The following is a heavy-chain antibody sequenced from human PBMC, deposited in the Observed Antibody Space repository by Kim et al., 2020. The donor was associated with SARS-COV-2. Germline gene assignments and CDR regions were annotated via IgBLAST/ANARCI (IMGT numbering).Heavy chain of an antibody. V-gene: IGHV7-4-1*02. CDR3: ARDPRITIFGVVIKGDAFDI. Sequence: ASVKVSCKASGYTFTSYAMNWVRQAPGQGLEWMGWIDTNTGNPTYAQGFTGRFVFSLDTSVSTAYLQISSLKAEDTAVYYCARDPRITIFGVVIKGDAFDIWGQGKLDTVSS. CDR2: IDTNTGNP. CDR1: GYTFTSYA. D-gene: IGHD3-3*01. J-gene: IGHJ3*02.